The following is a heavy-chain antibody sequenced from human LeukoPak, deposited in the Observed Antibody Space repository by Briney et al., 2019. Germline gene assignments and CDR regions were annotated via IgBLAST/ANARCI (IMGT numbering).Heavy chain of an antibody. CDR1: GFTFSSYA. CDR3: ARDRISYDFWSGYPDY. CDR2: MSYDGSNK. Sequence: GRSLRLSCAASGFTFSSYAMHWVRQAPGKGLEWVAVMSYDGSNKYYADSVKGRFTISRDNSKNTLYLQMNSLRAEDTAVYYCARDRISYDFWSGYPDYWGQGTLVTVSS. J-gene: IGHJ4*02. D-gene: IGHD3-3*01. V-gene: IGHV3-30-3*01.